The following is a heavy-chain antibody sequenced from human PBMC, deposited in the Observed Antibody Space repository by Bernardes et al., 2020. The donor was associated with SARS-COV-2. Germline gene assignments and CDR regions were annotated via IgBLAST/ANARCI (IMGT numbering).Heavy chain of an antibody. CDR3: ARDNDGSGSFDY. Sequence: GSLRLSCAASGFTFSSYSMNWVRQAPGKGLEWVSSISSSSSYIYYADSVKGRFTISRDNAKNSLYLQMNSLRAEDTAVYYCARDNDGSGSFDYWGQGTLVTVSS. CDR2: ISSSSSYI. CDR1: GFTFSSYS. D-gene: IGHD3-10*01. V-gene: IGHV3-21*01. J-gene: IGHJ4*02.